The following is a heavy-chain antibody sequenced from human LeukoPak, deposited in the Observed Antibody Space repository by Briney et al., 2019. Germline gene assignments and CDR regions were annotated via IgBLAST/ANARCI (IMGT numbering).Heavy chain of an antibody. CDR3: ARGRYDSSGSYSLFDY. J-gene: IGHJ4*02. Sequence: GGSLRLSCAASGFTFSSYSMNWVRQAPGKGLEWVSSISSSSSYIYYADSVKGRFTISRDNAKNSLYLQMNSLRAEDTAVYYCARGRYDSSGSYSLFDYWGQGTLVTVSS. CDR1: GFTFSSYS. D-gene: IGHD3-22*01. CDR2: ISSSSSYI. V-gene: IGHV3-21*01.